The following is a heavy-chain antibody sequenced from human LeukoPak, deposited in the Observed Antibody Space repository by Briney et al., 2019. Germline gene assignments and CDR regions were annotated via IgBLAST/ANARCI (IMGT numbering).Heavy chain of an antibody. J-gene: IGHJ4*02. Sequence: SETLSLTCSVSGASINSHYWTWIRQPAGKGLEWIGRIYISGSTNYSPSLKSRVTMSVDTSRNQFSLNLISVTAADTAVYYCARALNPLPGTYYFDYWGQGTLVTVSS. V-gene: IGHV4-4*07. CDR3: ARALNPLPGTYYFDY. D-gene: IGHD2-15*01. CDR2: IYISGST. CDR1: GASINSHY.